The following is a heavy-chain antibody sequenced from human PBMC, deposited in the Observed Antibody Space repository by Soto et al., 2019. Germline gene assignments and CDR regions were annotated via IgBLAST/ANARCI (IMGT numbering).Heavy chain of an antibody. V-gene: IGHV2-70*01. CDR2: IDWDDDK. Sequence: SGPTLVNPTQTLTLTCTFSGFSLSTRELCVSWIRQPPGKALEWLALIDWDDDKYYSTSLKTRLTISKDTSKNRVVLTVTNMDPVDTATYYCARTVGGGSYYFDYWGQGTLVTVSS. CDR1: GFSLSTRELC. CDR3: ARTVGGGSYYFDY. J-gene: IGHJ4*02. D-gene: IGHD1-26*01.